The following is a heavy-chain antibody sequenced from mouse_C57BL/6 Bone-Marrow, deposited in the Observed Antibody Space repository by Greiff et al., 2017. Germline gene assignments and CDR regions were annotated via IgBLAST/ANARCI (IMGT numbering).Heavy chain of an antibody. V-gene: IGHV1-82*01. CDR1: GYAFSSSW. CDR2: IYPGDGDT. D-gene: IGHD1-1*01. Sequence: VQLQQSGPELVKPGASVKISCKASGYAFSSSWMNWVKQRPGKGLEWIGRIYPGDGDTNYNGKFKGKATLTADKSSSTAYMPLSSLTSEDSAVYFCARGVFTTFAYWGQGTLVTVSA. CDR3: ARGVFTTFAY. J-gene: IGHJ3*01.